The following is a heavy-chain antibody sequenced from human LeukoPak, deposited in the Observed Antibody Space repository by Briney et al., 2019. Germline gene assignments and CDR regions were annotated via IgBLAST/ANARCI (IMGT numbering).Heavy chain of an antibody. D-gene: IGHD5-12*01. CDR1: GFTFSSNA. V-gene: IGHV3-30*04. J-gene: IGHJ4*02. CDR2: ISYDGSNK. CDR3: AKDGGYSGYDLTDY. Sequence: PGGSLRLSCAASGFTFSSNAMHWVRQAPGKGLEWVAVISYDGSNKYYADSVKGRFTISRDNSKNTLYLQMNSLRAEDTAVYYCAKDGGYSGYDLTDYWGQGTLVTVSS.